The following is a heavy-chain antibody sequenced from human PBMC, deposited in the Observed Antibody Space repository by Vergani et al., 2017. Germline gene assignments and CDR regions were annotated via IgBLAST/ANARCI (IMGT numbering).Heavy chain of an antibody. D-gene: IGHD3-10*01. Sequence: QVQLQESGPGLVKPSQTLSLTCTVSGGSISSGSYYWSWIRQPAGKGLEWIGRIYTSGSTNYNPSLKSRVTISVDTSKNQFSLKLSSVTAADTAVYYCARGSTDYYGSESPWGYYYYYMDVWGKGTTVTVSS. CDR3: ARGSTDYYGSESPWGYYYYYMDV. V-gene: IGHV4-61*02. CDR1: GGSISSGSYY. CDR2: IYTSGST. J-gene: IGHJ6*03.